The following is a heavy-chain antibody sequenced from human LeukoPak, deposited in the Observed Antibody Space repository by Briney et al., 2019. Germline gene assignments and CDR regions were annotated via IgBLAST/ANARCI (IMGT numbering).Heavy chain of an antibody. J-gene: IGHJ4*02. CDR1: GYTFIGYF. Sequence: ASVKVSCKASGYTFIGYFMHWVRQAPGQGLEWMGWINPNSGGTNFAQKFQGRVTMARDTSISTAYMELSRLRSDDTAVYYCARGDSSGWGLDYWGLGTLVTVSS. D-gene: IGHD6-19*01. V-gene: IGHV1-2*02. CDR3: ARGDSSGWGLDY. CDR2: INPNSGGT.